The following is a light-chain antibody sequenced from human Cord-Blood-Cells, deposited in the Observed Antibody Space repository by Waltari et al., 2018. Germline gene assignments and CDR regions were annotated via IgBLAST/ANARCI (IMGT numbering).Light chain of an antibody. CDR2: AAS. V-gene: IGKV1-39*01. CDR1: QSISSY. CDR3: QQSYSTLRT. Sequence: DIQMTQSPSSLSASVGDRVTITCRASQSISSYLNWYQQKPGKAPKLLIYAASSLQSGVPSRFSGSGSGTDFTLTISSLQPEVFATYDCQQSYSTLRTFGQGTKVEIK. J-gene: IGKJ1*01.